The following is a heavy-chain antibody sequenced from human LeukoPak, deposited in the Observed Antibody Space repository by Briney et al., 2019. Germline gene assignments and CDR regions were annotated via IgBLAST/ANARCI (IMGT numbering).Heavy chain of an antibody. D-gene: IGHD4-17*01. CDR1: EFIFIGYW. CDR3: ARRSTVTAYDFYYMDV. J-gene: IGHJ6*03. Sequence: GGSLRLSCEASEFIFIGYWMTWVRQAPGKGLEWVANIKEDGSEKYYVDSVKGRFIISRNNANKSLYLQMNSLRAEDTAVYYCARRSTVTAYDFYYMDVWGKGTTVIVSS. V-gene: IGHV3-7*01. CDR2: IKEDGSEK.